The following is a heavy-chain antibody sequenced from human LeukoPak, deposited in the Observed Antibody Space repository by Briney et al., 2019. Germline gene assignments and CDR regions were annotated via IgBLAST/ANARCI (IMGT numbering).Heavy chain of an antibody. J-gene: IGHJ6*02. D-gene: IGHD5-12*01. V-gene: IGHV4-59*01. CDR2: IYDSGST. CDR3: ARGGSGYDSFYYYGMDV. CDR1: GGSISGYY. Sequence: SETLSLTCTVSGGSISGYYWSWIRQPPGKGLEWIGYIYDSGSTNYNPPLKSRVTISVDTSKNQFSLKLSSVTAADTAVYFCARGGSGYDSFYYYGMDVWGQGTTVTVSS.